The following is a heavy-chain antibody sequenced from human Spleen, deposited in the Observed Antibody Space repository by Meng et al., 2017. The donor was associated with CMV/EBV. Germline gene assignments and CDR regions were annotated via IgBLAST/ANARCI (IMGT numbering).Heavy chain of an antibody. V-gene: IGHV5-51*01. D-gene: IGHD2-15*01. CDR1: GYSFTTYW. Sequence: KVSCKGFGYSFTTYWIGWVRQMPGKGLEWMGIIYPDDSDTRYSPSFQGQVTISADKSINTAYLQWSSLKASDAAMYYCARSDIRGDAFDVWGQGTMVTVSS. CDR3: ARSDIRGDAFDV. J-gene: IGHJ3*01. CDR2: IYPDDSDT.